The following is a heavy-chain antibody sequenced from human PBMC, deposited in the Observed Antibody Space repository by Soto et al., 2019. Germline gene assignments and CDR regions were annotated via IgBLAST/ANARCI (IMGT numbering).Heavy chain of an antibody. CDR3: ARGRYYGSGSY. CDR1: GGTFCGYY. J-gene: IGHJ4*02. D-gene: IGHD3-10*01. Sequence: SETLSLTCAVYGGTFCGYYWSWIRQPPGKGLEWIGEINHSGSTNYNPSLKSRVTISVDTSKNQFSLKLSSVTAADTAVYYCARGRYYGSGSYWGQGTLVTVSS. V-gene: IGHV4-34*01. CDR2: INHSGST.